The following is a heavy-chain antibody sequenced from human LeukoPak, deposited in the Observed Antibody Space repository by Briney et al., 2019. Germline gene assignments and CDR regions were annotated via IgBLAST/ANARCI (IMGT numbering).Heavy chain of an antibody. V-gene: IGHV4-34*01. J-gene: IGHJ4*02. CDR2: INHSGST. D-gene: IGHD6-13*01. CDR1: GGSFSGYY. Sequence: PSETLSLTCAVYGGSFSGYYWSWIRQPPGKGLEWIGEINHSGSTNYNPSLKSRVTISVDTSKNQFSLKLSSVTAADTAVYCCARHSSSLPFDSWGQGTLVTVSS. CDR3: ARHSSSLPFDS.